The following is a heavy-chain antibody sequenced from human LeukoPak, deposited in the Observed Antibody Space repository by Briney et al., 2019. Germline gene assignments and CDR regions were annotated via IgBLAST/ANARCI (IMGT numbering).Heavy chain of an antibody. CDR1: GFTFRNYG. CDR3: ARGSGSYDY. D-gene: IGHD1-26*01. J-gene: IGHJ4*02. V-gene: IGHV3-21*01. Sequence: GGSLRLSCAASGFTFRNYGMNWVSQAPGKGLEWVSSISSTSTYIYYADSVKGRFTISRDNAKNSLYLQMNSLRVEDTAVYYCARGSGSYDYWGQGTLVTVSS. CDR2: ISSTSTYI.